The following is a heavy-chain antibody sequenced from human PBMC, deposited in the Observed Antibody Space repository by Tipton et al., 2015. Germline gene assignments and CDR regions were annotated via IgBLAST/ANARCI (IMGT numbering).Heavy chain of an antibody. V-gene: IGHV4-4*07. CDR2: IYTSGST. J-gene: IGHJ4*02. CDR3: ARAFWSGFYRGYFDF. CDR1: GGSITSYY. D-gene: IGHD3-3*01. Sequence: TLSLTCTVSGGSITSYYWSWFRQPAGKGLEWIGRIYTSGSTNYNPSLKSRVTISLDTSKNQFSLNLSSVTAADTAVYYCARAFWSGFYRGYFDFWGQGTLVTVSS.